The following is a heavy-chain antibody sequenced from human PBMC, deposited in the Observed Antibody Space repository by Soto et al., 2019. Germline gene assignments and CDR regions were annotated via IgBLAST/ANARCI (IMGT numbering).Heavy chain of an antibody. J-gene: IGHJ6*03. CDR1: GFTFSDYY. D-gene: IGHD6-19*01. CDR2: ISSSGSTI. CDR3: ARATRRRQSEHETYSYYYYMDV. Sequence: GGSLRLSCAASGFTFSDYYMSWIRQAPGKGLEWVSYISSSGSTIYYADSVKGRFTISRDNAKNSLYLQMNSLRAEETTVYYCARATRRRQSEHETYSYYYYMDVWGKGTTVTVSS. V-gene: IGHV3-11*01.